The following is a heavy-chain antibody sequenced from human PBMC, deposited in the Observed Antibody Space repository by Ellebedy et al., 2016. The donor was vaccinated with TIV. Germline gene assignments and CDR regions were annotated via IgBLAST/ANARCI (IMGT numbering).Heavy chain of an antibody. D-gene: IGHD2-8*01. CDR1: GFTFRSYG. CDR3: AREIMAFDY. CDR2: IWYDGDNK. V-gene: IGHV3-33*01. J-gene: IGHJ4*02. Sequence: GESLKISCVASGFTFRSYGMHWVRQAPDKGLEWVAVIWYDGDNKYYVDSVKGRFTISRDNSKNTLYLQMNSLRVEDTAVYYCAREIMAFDYWGQGTLVTVSS.